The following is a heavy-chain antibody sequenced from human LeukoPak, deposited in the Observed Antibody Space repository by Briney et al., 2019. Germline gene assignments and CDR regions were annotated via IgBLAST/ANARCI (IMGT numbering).Heavy chain of an antibody. CDR1: GFTFSSYA. V-gene: IGHV3-23*01. CDR3: AKSGDYDGLTGYYVSDY. D-gene: IGHD3-9*01. Sequence: GGSLRLSCAASGFTFSSYAMSWVRQAPGKGLEWVSAISGSGGSTYYADSVKGRFTISRDNSKNTLYLQMNSLRAEDTAVYYCAKSGDYDGLTGYYVSDYWGQGTLVTVSS. CDR2: ISGSGGST. J-gene: IGHJ4*02.